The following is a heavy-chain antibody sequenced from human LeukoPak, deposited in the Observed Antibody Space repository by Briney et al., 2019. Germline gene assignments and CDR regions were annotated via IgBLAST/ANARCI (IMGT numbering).Heavy chain of an antibody. CDR3: ARVRPPPPVRYFDCLLQGYFDY. V-gene: IGHV4-34*01. CDR1: GGSFRGYY. J-gene: IGHJ4*02. CDR2: INHSGST. D-gene: IGHD3-9*01. Sequence: SETLSLTCAVYGGSFRGYYWSWLRQPPGKGLEWIGEINHSGSTNYNPSLTSRVTISVDTSKNQLSLKLGSVTAADTAVYYCARVRPPPPVRYFDCLLQGYFDYWGQGTLVTVSS.